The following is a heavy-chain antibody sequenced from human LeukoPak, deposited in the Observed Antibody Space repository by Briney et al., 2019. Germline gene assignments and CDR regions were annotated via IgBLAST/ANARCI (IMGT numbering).Heavy chain of an antibody. Sequence: PGGSLRLSCAASGFTFSGSAMHWVRQASGKGVEWVGRIRSKANSYATAYAASVKGRFTISRDDSKNTAYLQMNSLKTEDTAVYYCTRTDYGDYDYWGQGTLVTVSS. CDR2: IRSKANSYAT. CDR1: GFTFSGSA. V-gene: IGHV3-73*01. CDR3: TRTDYGDYDY. D-gene: IGHD4-17*01. J-gene: IGHJ4*02.